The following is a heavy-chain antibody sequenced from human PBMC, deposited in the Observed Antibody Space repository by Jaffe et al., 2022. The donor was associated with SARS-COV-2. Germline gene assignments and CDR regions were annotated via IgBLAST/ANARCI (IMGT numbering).Heavy chain of an antibody. CDR1: GGSISSGDYY. CDR3: ASSLVRTPNWGFLVGWYFDL. Sequence: QVQLQESGPGLVKPSQTLSLTCTVSGGSISSGDYYWSWIRQPPGKGLEWIGYIYYSGSTYYNPSLKSRVTISVDTSKNQFSLKLSSVTAADTAVYYCASSLVRTPNWGFLVGWYFDLWGRGTLVTVSS. CDR2: IYYSGST. J-gene: IGHJ2*01. V-gene: IGHV4-30-4*01. D-gene: IGHD7-27*01.